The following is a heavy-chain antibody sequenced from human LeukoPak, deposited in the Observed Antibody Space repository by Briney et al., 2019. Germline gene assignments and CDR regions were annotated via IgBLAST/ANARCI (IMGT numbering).Heavy chain of an antibody. D-gene: IGHD2-15*01. CDR2: INHSGST. J-gene: IGHJ3*02. Sequence: TTSETLSLTCAVYGGSFSGYYWSWIRQPPGKGVEWIGEINHSGSTNYNPSLKSRVTISVDTSKNQFSLKLSSVTAADTAVYYCARGHKLPRYAFDIWGQGTMVTVSS. CDR1: GGSFSGYY. V-gene: IGHV4-34*01. CDR3: ARGHKLPRYAFDI.